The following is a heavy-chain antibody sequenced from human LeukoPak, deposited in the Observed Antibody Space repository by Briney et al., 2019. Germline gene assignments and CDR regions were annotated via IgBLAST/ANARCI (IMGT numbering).Heavy chain of an antibody. Sequence: GGSLRLSCAASGFTFGDYDMHWVRQAPGKGLEWVSLIRADGGTTHYADSVKGRFTISRDNSKNSLYLQMNSLRTEDTALYYCARDNTGSYEYWGPGTLVTVSP. CDR2: IRADGGTT. CDR3: ARDNTGSYEY. J-gene: IGHJ4*02. CDR1: GFTFGDYD. D-gene: IGHD1-26*01. V-gene: IGHV3-43*02.